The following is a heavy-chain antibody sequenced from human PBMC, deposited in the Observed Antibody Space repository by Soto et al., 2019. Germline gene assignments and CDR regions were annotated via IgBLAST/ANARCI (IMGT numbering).Heavy chain of an antibody. D-gene: IGHD6-6*01. CDR3: ARDSGPYSSSPVAGNWFDP. Sequence: GASVKVSCKASGYTFTSYYMHWVRQAPGQGLEWMGIINPSGGSTSYAQKFQGRVTMTRDTSTSTVYMELSSLRSEDTAVYYCARDSGPYSSSPVAGNWFDPWGQGTLVTVSS. CDR2: INPSGGST. V-gene: IGHV1-46*01. J-gene: IGHJ5*02. CDR1: GYTFTSYY.